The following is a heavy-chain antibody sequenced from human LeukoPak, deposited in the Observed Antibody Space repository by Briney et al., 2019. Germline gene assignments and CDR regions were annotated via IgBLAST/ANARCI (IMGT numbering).Heavy chain of an antibody. J-gene: IGHJ5*02. D-gene: IGHD2-21*02. CDR3: ARGASYVTSQWFDP. Sequence: AGGSLRLSCAASGFTFSSYAMSWVRQAPGKGLEWVSAISGSGAGTYYADSVKGRFTISRDNAKNSLYLQMNSLRAEDTAVYYCARGASYVTSQWFDPWGQGTQVTVSS. CDR1: GFTFSSYA. V-gene: IGHV3-23*01. CDR2: ISGSGAGT.